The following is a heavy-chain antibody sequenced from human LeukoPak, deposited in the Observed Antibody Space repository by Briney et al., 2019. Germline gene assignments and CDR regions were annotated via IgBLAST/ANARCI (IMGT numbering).Heavy chain of an antibody. V-gene: IGHV3-48*03. CDR3: AELGITMIGGV. CDR2: ISSSGRTI. D-gene: IGHD3-10*02. Sequence: GGSLRLSCAASGFTFSSYEMNWVRQAPGKGLEGVSYISSSGRTIYYADSVKGRFPISRDNAKNSLYLQMNSLRAEATAVYYCAELGITMIGGVWGKGTTVIISS. J-gene: IGHJ6*04. CDR1: GFTFSSYE.